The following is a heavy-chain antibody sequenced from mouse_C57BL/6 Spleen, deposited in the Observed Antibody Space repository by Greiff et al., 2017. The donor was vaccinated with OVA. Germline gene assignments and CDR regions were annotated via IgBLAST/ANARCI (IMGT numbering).Heavy chain of an antibody. CDR1: GFTFSSYA. V-gene: IGHV5-4*01. CDR3: ARDRGNRAMDY. Sequence: DVKLVESGGGLVKPGGSLKLSCAASGFTFSSYAMSWVRQTPEKRLEWVATISDGGSYTYYPDNVKGRFTISRDNAKNNLYLQMSHLKSEDTAMYYCARDRGNRAMDYWGQGTSVTVSS. CDR2: ISDGGSYT. D-gene: IGHD2-1*01. J-gene: IGHJ4*01.